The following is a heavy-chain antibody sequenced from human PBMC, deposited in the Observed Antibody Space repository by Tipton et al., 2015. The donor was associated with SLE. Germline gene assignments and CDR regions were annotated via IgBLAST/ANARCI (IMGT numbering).Heavy chain of an antibody. CDR2: IYYSGST. CDR3: ARDGGLEYSSSTYFDY. Sequence: TLSLTCTVSGGSISSHYWSWIRQPPGKGLEWIGYIYYSGSTNYNPSLKSRVTISVDTSKNQFSLKLSSVTAADTAVYYCARDGGLEYSSSTYFDYWGQGTLVTVSS. D-gene: IGHD6-6*01. J-gene: IGHJ4*02. V-gene: IGHV4-59*11. CDR1: GGSISSHY.